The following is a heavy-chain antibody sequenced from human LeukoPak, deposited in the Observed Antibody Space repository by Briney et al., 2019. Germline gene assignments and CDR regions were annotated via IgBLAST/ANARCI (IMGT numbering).Heavy chain of an antibody. CDR3: ARPMIGLLDAFDI. CDR2: INPNSGGT. D-gene: IGHD3-22*01. Sequence: ASVKVSCKASGYTFTSYYMHWVRQAPGQGLEWMGWINPNSGGTNYAQKFHGRVTMTRDTSISTAYMELSRLRSDDTAVYYCARPMIGLLDAFDIWGQGTMVTVSS. V-gene: IGHV1-2*02. J-gene: IGHJ3*02. CDR1: GYTFTSYY.